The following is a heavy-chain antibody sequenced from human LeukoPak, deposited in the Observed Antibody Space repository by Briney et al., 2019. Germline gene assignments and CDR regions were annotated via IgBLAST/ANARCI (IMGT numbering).Heavy chain of an antibody. CDR1: GYSISRGYY. V-gene: IGHV4-38-2*01. Sequence: PSETLSLTCAVSGYSISRGYYWALIRQPPGKGLEWIGTVYHTGSTYYNPSLDSRVTISVDTSKNESSLNLKSVTAADTAVYYCARAGWIITSGIDYWGQGALVTVSS. D-gene: IGHD3-10*01. CDR2: VYHTGST. J-gene: IGHJ4*02. CDR3: ARAGWIITSGIDY.